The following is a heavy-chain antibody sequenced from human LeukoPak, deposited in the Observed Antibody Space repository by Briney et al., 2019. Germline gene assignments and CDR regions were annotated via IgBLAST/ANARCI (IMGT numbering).Heavy chain of an antibody. D-gene: IGHD4-23*01. J-gene: IGHJ3*02. CDR3: ARSNSSAFGI. CDR1: EFTLRTYW. V-gene: IGHV3-7*01. Sequence: GGSLRLSCAASEFTLRTYWMSWVRQAPGKGLEWVANIKQDGSEKYYVDSVKGRFTISRDNAKNSLYLQMSSLRAEDTAVYYCARSNSSAFGIWGQGTTVTVSS. CDR2: IKQDGSEK.